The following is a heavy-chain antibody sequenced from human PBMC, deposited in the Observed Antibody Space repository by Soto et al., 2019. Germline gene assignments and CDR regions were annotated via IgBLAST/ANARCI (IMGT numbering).Heavy chain of an antibody. J-gene: IGHJ5*02. D-gene: IGHD4-17*01. V-gene: IGHV3-23*01. CDR3: ARVGYGGNRAYWFDP. CDR1: GFTFSSYA. CDR2: ISGSGGST. Sequence: QPGGSLRLSCAASGFTFSSYAMSWVRQAPGKGLEWVSAISGSGGSTYYADSVKSRFTISRDTSKNQFSLKLSSVTAADTAVYYCARVGYGGNRAYWFDPWGQGTLVTVSS.